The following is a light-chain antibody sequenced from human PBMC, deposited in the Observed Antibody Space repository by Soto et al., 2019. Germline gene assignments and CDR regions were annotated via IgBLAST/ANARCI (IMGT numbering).Light chain of an antibody. J-gene: IGLJ2*01. CDR3: SSYTSSSTSVV. CDR2: DVS. CDR1: SSDVGGYNY. V-gene: IGLV2-14*01. Sequence: QSVLTQPASXXXXXXXXXTXXCTGTSSDVGGYNYVSWYQQHPGKAPKLMIYDVSNRPSGVSNRFSGSKSGNTASLTISGLQAEDEADYYCSSYTSSSTSVVFGGGTKLTVL.